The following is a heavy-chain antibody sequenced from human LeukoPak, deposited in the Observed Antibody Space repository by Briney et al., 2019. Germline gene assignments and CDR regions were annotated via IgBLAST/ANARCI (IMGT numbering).Heavy chain of an antibody. CDR1: GFTFSSYW. Sequence: GGSLRLSCAASGFTFSSYWMYWVRQAPGKGLVWVSRINSDARNTNYADSVQGRFTISRDDAKNTLYLQMNSLRVEDTAVYYCASGIGVGDSFDIWGQGTMVTVSS. D-gene: IGHD3-3*01. CDR3: ASGIGVGDSFDI. CDR2: INSDARNT. J-gene: IGHJ3*02. V-gene: IGHV3-74*01.